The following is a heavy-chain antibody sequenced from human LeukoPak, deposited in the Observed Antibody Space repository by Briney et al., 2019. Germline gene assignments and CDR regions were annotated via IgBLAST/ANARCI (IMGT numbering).Heavy chain of an antibody. CDR2: ISAYNGNT. J-gene: IGHJ5*02. V-gene: IGHV1-18*01. D-gene: IGHD2-2*01. Sequence: ASVKVSCEASGYTFTSYCISWVRQAPGQGLEWMGWISAYNGNTNYAQKLQGRVTMTTDTSTSTAYMELRSLRSDDTAVYYCARGLGYCSSTSCLNWFDPWGQGTLVTVSS. CDR3: ARGLGYCSSTSCLNWFDP. CDR1: GYTFTSYC.